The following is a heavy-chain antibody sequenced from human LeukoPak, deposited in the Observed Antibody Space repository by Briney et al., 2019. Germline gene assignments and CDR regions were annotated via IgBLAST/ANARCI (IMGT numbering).Heavy chain of an antibody. J-gene: IGHJ4*02. V-gene: IGHV3-23*01. D-gene: IGHD3-22*01. CDR1: GITLSNYV. CDR3: AKRGVVIRVILVGFHKEAYYFDS. CDR2: ISDSGGRT. Sequence: PGGSLRLSCAVSGITLSNYVMSWVRQAPGKGLEWVTGISDSGGRTNYADSVKGRFTISRDNPKNTLYLQMNSLRAEDTAVYFCAKRGVVIRVILVGFHKEAYYFDSWGQGALVTVPS.